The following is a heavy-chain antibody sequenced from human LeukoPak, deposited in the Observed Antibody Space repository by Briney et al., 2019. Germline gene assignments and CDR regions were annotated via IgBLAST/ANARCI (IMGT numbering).Heavy chain of an antibody. J-gene: IGHJ6*02. CDR2: IYYSGSSGTT. V-gene: IGHV4-59*01. CDR1: GGSISSYY. CDR3: ARGYKSSGYYYNGMDV. Sequence: SETLSLTCTVSGGSISSYYWSWIRQPPGKGLEWIGYIYYSGSSGTTHYTPSLNSRVIISVDTSKNQIPLNLSSVTAADTAVYYCARGYKSSGYYYNGMDVWGQGTTVTVSS. D-gene: IGHD3-10*01.